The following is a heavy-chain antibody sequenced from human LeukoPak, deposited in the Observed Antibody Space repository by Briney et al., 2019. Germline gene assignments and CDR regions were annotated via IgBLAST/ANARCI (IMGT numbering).Heavy chain of an antibody. CDR3: ASSGKGAFDI. CDR1: GYSISSGYY. CDR2: IYHSGST. D-gene: IGHD6-25*01. J-gene: IGHJ3*02. V-gene: IGHV4-38-2*02. Sequence: SETLSLTCTVSGYSISSGYYWGWIRQPPGKGLEWIGSIYHSGSTYYNPSLKSRVTISVDTSKNQFSLKLSSVTAADTAVYYCASSGKGAFDIWGQGTMVTVSS.